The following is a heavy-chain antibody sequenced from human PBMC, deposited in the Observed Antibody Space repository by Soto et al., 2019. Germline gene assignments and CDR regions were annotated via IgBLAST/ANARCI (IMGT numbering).Heavy chain of an antibody. J-gene: IGHJ4*02. CDR3: ARGEGDCSSTSCYADLFDY. Sequence: VQLVESGGGVVQPGRSLRLSCAASGFTFSSYAMHWVRQAPGKGLEWVAVISYDGSNKYYADSVKGRFTISRDNSKNTLYLQMNSLRAEDTAVYYCARGEGDCSSTSCYADLFDYWGQGTLVTVSS. CDR2: ISYDGSNK. CDR1: GFTFSSYA. D-gene: IGHD2-2*01. V-gene: IGHV3-30-3*01.